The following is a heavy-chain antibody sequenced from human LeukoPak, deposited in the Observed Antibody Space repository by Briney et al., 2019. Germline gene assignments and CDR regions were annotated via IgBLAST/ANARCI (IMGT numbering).Heavy chain of an antibody. Sequence: GGSLRLSCAASGFTFSSYWMSWVRQAPGKGLEWVANIKQDGSEKYYVDSVKGRFTISRDNAKNSLYLQMNSLRAEDTAVYYCASLRRDCSGGSCYSGGFDYWGQGTLVTVSS. J-gene: IGHJ4*02. CDR1: GFTFSSYW. V-gene: IGHV3-7*01. D-gene: IGHD2-15*01. CDR3: ASLRRDCSGGSCYSGGFDY. CDR2: IKQDGSEK.